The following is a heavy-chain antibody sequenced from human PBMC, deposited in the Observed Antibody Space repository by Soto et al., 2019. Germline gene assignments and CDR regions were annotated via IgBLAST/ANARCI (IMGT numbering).Heavy chain of an antibody. CDR3: ASTNSMSYYMDV. J-gene: IGHJ6*03. CDR1: GFTFSSYN. CDR2: ISSSSSSI. Sequence: EVQLVESGGGLVKPGGSLRLSCAASGFTFSSYNMNWVRQAPGKGLEWVSYISSSSSSIYYADSVKGRFTISRDNAKNSLYLERNGVRADDTSVYYCASTNSMSYYMDVWGKWTTGTISS. V-gene: IGHV3-21*01. D-gene: IGHD3-3*02.